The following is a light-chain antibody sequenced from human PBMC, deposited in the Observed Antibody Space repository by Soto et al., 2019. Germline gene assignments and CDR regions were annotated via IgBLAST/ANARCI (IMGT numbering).Light chain of an antibody. J-gene: IGKJ1*01. CDR2: GAS. CDR1: QSVSTN. V-gene: IGKV3-15*01. CDR3: QQYNNWPPVT. Sequence: ETVMTQSPATLSVSPGERATLSCRASQSVSTNLAWYQQKPGQAPRLLIYGASTRATGIPARFSGSGSGTEFTLTISSLQSEDFAVYYCQQYNNWPPVTFGQGTKVDNK.